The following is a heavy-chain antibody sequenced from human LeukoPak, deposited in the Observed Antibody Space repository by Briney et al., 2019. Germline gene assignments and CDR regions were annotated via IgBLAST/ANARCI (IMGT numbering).Heavy chain of an antibody. Sequence: GGSLRLSCAASGFTLSSYSMNWVRQAPGKGLEWVSSISSSSTYIYYADSVKGRFTISRDNAKNSLYLQMNSLRAEDTAVYYCASHCGGDCSSFYWGQGTLVTVSS. D-gene: IGHD2-21*01. CDR3: ASHCGGDCSSFY. CDR1: GFTLSSYS. J-gene: IGHJ4*02. CDR2: ISSSSTYI. V-gene: IGHV3-21*01.